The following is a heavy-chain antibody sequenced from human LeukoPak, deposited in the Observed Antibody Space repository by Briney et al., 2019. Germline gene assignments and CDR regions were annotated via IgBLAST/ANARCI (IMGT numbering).Heavy chain of an antibody. J-gene: IGHJ4*02. CDR3: ATGYCSSTSCYRPSDY. V-gene: IGHV3-7*01. Sequence: GGSLRLSCAASGFTFSNYWMNWVRQAPGKGLEWVANIKQDGSERYYVDSVKGRFTISRDNAKNSLYLQMNSLRAEDTAVYYCATGYCSSTSCYRPSDYWGQGTLVTVSS. D-gene: IGHD2-2*02. CDR2: IKQDGSER. CDR1: GFTFSNYW.